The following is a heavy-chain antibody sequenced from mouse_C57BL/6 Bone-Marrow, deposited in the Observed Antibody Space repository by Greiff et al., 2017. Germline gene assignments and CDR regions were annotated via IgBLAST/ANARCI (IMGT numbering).Heavy chain of an antibody. J-gene: IGHJ3*01. V-gene: IGHV1-18*01. CDR1: GYTFTDYT. CDR3: ARGPYSNDDWFAY. D-gene: IGHD2-12*01. CDR2: INPNNGGT. Sequence: EVQLQQSGPELVKPGASVKIPCKASGYTFTDYTMDWVKQSHGKSLEWIGDINPNNGGTIYNQKFKGKATLTVDKSSSTAYLELSSLTSEDTAVXYCARGPYSNDDWFAYWGQGTLVTVSA.